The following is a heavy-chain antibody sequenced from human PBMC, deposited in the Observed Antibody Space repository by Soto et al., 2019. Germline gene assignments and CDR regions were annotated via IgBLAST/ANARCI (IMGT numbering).Heavy chain of an antibody. V-gene: IGHV4-59*01. D-gene: IGHD4-17*01. CDR1: GGSIRDYC. Sequence: QVQLQESGPGLVKPSETLSLTCTVSGGSIRDYCWTWIRQPPGQGLEWIGYIYYSGRTNYNPTLKSRVYISVDTSKNQFSLQPRSVTAADTAVYYCARVGGDDFGDSGGFDYWGQGTLVTVSS. CDR3: ARVGGDDFGDSGGFDY. J-gene: IGHJ4*02. CDR2: IYYSGRT.